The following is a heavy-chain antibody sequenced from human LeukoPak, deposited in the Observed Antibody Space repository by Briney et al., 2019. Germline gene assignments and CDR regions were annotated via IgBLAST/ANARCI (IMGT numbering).Heavy chain of an antibody. D-gene: IGHD3-22*01. Sequence: GGSLRLSCAASGFTFSSYGMHWVRQAPGKGLEWVAVIWYDGSNKYYADSVKGRFTISRDNSKNTLYLQMYSLRAEDTAVYYCARAEGYYDSSGNDAFDIWGQGTMVTVSS. V-gene: IGHV3-33*01. CDR1: GFTFSSYG. CDR2: IWYDGSNK. CDR3: ARAEGYYDSSGNDAFDI. J-gene: IGHJ3*02.